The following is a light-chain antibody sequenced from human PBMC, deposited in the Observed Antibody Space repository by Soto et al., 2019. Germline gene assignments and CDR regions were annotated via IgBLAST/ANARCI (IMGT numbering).Light chain of an antibody. CDR3: SSYTSSSTLD. V-gene: IGLV2-14*01. Sequence: QSALTQPASVSGSPGQSITISCTGTSSDVGGYNYVSWYQQHPGKAPKLMIYDVSNRPSGVSNRFSGSKSGNTASLTISGLQAEDEADYSCSSYTSSSTLDFGTGTKVTVL. CDR1: SSDVGGYNY. CDR2: DVS. J-gene: IGLJ1*01.